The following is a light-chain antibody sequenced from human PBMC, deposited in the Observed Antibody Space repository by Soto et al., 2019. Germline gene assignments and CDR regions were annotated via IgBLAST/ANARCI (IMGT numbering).Light chain of an antibody. Sequence: AALTQPPAASGSPGQSVTISCTVTSRDVGGYDYVSWYQQHPGKAPKPMIYEVTRRPSGVCDRFSGSKSGNTASLTVSGLQAEDEADYYCSSYTGGNPSYVFGTGTKVTVL. CDR3: SSYTGGNPSYV. CDR1: SRDVGGYDY. V-gene: IGLV2-8*01. CDR2: EVT. J-gene: IGLJ1*01.